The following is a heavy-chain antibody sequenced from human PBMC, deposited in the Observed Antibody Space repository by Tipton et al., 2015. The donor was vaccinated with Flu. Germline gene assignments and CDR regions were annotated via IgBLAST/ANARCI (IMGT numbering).Heavy chain of an antibody. J-gene: IGHJ1*01. CDR1: GGSISSGSYY. CDR2: IYTSGST. CDR3: AREKGGAVADRAEYFQH. Sequence: TLSLTCTVSGGSISSGSYYWSWIRQPAGKGLEWIGRIYTSGSTNYNPSLKSRVTISVDTSKNQSSLKLSSVTAADTAVYYCAREKGGAVADRAEYFQHWGQGTLVTVSS. D-gene: IGHD6-19*01. V-gene: IGHV4-61*02.